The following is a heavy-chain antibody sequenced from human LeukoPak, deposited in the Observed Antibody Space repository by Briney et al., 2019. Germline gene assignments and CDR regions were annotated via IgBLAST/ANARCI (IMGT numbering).Heavy chain of an antibody. J-gene: IGHJ5*02. CDR3: ARVPHFDDYGWFDP. CDR1: GGSVSGYY. Sequence: SETLSLTCTVSGGSVSGYYWSWIRQPPGKGLEWIGYMYNSGTTNYNPSLKSRVTISIDTSKNQFSLKVSSVTAADTAVYYCARVPHFDDYGWFDPWGQGTLVTVSS. V-gene: IGHV4-59*02. CDR2: MYNSGTT. D-gene: IGHD4-17*01.